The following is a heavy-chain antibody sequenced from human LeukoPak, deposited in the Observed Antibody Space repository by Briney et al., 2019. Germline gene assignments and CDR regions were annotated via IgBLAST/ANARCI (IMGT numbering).Heavy chain of an antibody. J-gene: IGHJ4*02. Sequence: SETLSLTCTVSGGSISGYYWGWIRQPPGKGLEWVGYVHYSGSTNYNPSLKSRVTISVDTSKNQFSLKLSSVTAADTAVYYCARDFYYDSSGYYPFDYWGQGTLVTVSS. D-gene: IGHD3-22*01. CDR1: GGSISGYY. CDR2: VHYSGST. CDR3: ARDFYYDSSGYYPFDY. V-gene: IGHV4-59*01.